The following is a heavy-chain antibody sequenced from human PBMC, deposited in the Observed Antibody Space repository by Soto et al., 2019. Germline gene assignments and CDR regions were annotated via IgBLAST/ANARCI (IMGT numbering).Heavy chain of an antibody. J-gene: IGHJ6*03. CDR1: SGSISSSNW. Sequence: PSETLSLTCAVPSGSISSSNWWSWVRQPPGKGLEWIGEIYHSGSTNYNPSLKSRVTISVDKSKNQFSLKLSSVTAADTAVYYCARVFPSYYDFWSGPVWTTNYYYMDVWGKGTTVTVSS. CDR3: ARVFPSYYDFWSGPVWTTNYYYMDV. V-gene: IGHV4-4*02. D-gene: IGHD3-3*01. CDR2: IYHSGST.